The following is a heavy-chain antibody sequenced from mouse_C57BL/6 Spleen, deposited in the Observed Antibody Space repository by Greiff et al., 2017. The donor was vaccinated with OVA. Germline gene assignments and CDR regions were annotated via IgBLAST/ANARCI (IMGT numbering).Heavy chain of an antibody. V-gene: IGHV1-69*01. CDR2: IDPSDSYT. J-gene: IGHJ2*01. Sequence: VQLQQPGAELVMPGASVKLSCKASGYTFTSYWMHWVKQRPGQGLEWIGEIDPSDSYTNYNQKFKGKSTLTVDKSSSTAYMQLSSLTSEDSAVYYCATRLGTGFDYWGQGTTLTVSS. D-gene: IGHD2-14*01. CDR1: GYTFTSYW. CDR3: ATRLGTGFDY.